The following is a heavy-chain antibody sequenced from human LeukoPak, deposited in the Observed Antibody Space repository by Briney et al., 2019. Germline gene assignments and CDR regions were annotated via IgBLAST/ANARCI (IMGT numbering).Heavy chain of an antibody. Sequence: GGSLRLSCAASGFTFSSYWMSWVRQAPGKGLEWVANIKQGGSEKYYVDSVKGRFTISRDNAKNSLYLQMNSLRAEDTAVYYCARGRVDWNYYYYYYYMDVWGKGTTVTVSS. CDR2: IKQGGSEK. J-gene: IGHJ6*03. D-gene: IGHD1-7*01. CDR1: GFTFSSYW. CDR3: ARGRVDWNYYYYYYYMDV. V-gene: IGHV3-7*01.